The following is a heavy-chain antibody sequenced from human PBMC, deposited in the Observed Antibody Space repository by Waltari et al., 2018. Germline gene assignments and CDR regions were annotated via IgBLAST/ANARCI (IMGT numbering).Heavy chain of an antibody. CDR2: ISDSGTTR. J-gene: IGHJ6*03. CDR1: GLTLSTYN. V-gene: IGHV3-48*04. CDR3: ARTFNYYFNMDV. Sequence: EVQLVESGGDLVQRGGSLTLSCAASGLTLSTYNMNWVRQAPGKGLEWVSYISDSGTTRSYADSVKGRFTVSRDNAKNSLYLQMNSLRAEDTAVYYCARTFNYYFNMDVWGKGTTVTVSS.